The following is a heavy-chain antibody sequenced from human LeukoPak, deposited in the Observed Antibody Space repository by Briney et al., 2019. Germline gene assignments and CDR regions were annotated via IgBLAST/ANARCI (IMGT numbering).Heavy chain of an antibody. D-gene: IGHD3-16*01. CDR2: IIGSGDTT. CDR1: GFTFNNYA. CDR3: AKVTGGDMITYGGLDY. J-gene: IGHJ4*02. Sequence: PGGSLRPSCAASGFTFNNYAMNWVRQAPGKGLEWVSAIIGSGDTTYYAASVKGRLTISRDNSKNTLYLQMNSLRAEDTAVYYCAKVTGGDMITYGGLDYWGQGTLVTVSS. V-gene: IGHV3-23*01.